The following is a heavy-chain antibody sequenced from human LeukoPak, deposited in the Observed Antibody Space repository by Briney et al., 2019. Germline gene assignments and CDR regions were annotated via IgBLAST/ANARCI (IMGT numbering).Heavy chain of an antibody. V-gene: IGHV4-31*03. CDR2: IYYSGST. Sequence: PSETLSLTCTVSGGSISRVGYYWSWIRQHPGKGLEWMGYIYYSGSTYYNPSLKSRVTISVDTSKNQFSLKLSSVTAADTAVYYCARGLGGYSYGPHFDYWGQGTLVTVSS. J-gene: IGHJ4*02. CDR1: GGSISRVGYY. D-gene: IGHD5-18*01. CDR3: ARGLGGYSYGPHFDY.